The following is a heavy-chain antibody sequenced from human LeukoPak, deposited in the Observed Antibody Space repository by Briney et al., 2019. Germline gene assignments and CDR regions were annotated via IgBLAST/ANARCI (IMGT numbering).Heavy chain of an antibody. CDR3: AMAYSSSWYYFDN. CDR2: IYYSGST. D-gene: IGHD6-13*01. V-gene: IGHV4-59*01. Sequence: SETLSLTCTVSGGSIRGYFWTWIRQPPGKRLEWIGYIYYSGSTNYYHSLKSPVTIAIDTSKTQFSLRLNSVTAADTAVYYCAMAYSSSWYYFDNCGQGNLVTVSS. J-gene: IGHJ4*02. CDR1: GGSIRGYF.